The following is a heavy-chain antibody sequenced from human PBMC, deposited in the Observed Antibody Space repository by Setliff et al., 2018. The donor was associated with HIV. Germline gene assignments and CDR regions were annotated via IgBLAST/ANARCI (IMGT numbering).Heavy chain of an antibody. V-gene: IGHV1-8*01. J-gene: IGHJ6*02. CDR1: GQSFTNYD. CDR3: ARAKAVGGVIITGGLDV. Sequence: ASVKVSCKPSGQSFTNYDIHWLRRASGQGLEWMGWMNPKSGVSGSALKFHDRVTMTRDTSTLTLYMELSSLASEDTAVYYCARAKAVGGVIITGGLDVWGQGTTVTVSS. CDR2: MNPKSGVS. D-gene: IGHD3-16*02.